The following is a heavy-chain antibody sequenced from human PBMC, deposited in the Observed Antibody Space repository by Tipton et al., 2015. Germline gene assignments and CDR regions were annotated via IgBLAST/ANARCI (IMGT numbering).Heavy chain of an antibody. CDR1: GGSITSYY. CDR2: IYYSGST. V-gene: IGHV4-59*08. Sequence: TLSLTCNVSGGSITSYYWSWIQQPPGKGLEWIGYIYYSGSTKYSPSLKSRVTISVDSSKTQLSLKLTSVTAADTAVYYCACQDYDSLTRDYQTVDYWGQGTLVTVSS. CDR3: ACQDYDSLTRDYQTVDY. J-gene: IGHJ4*02. D-gene: IGHD3-9*01.